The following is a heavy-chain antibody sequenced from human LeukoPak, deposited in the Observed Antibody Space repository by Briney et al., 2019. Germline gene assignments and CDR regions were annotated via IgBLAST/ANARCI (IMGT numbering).Heavy chain of an antibody. J-gene: IGHJ4*02. CDR1: GCTFSSYW. Sequence: GGSLRLSCAASGCTFSSYWMHWGRHAPGKGVVWVSRINTDGSSTSYAGSVHGRFTISRHNAKHTLYLQMNSLRGEDTAVYYCERDHEWELLVDWGQGTLVRVS. V-gene: IGHV3-74*01. D-gene: IGHD1-26*01. CDR3: ERDHEWELLVD. CDR2: INTDGSST.